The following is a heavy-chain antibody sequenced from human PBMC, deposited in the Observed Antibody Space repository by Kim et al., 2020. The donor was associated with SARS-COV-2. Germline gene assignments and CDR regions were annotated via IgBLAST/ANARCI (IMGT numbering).Heavy chain of an antibody. D-gene: IGHD3-10*01. CDR3: ARDYYGSGSSPTPSFDY. CDR2: INAGNGNT. V-gene: IGHV1-3*01. Sequence: ASVKVSCKASGYTFTSYAMHWVRQAPGQRLEWMGWINAGNGNTKYSQKFQGRVTITRDTSASTAYMELSSLRSEDTAVYYCARDYYGSGSSPTPSFDYWGQGTLVTVSS. J-gene: IGHJ4*02. CDR1: GYTFTSYA.